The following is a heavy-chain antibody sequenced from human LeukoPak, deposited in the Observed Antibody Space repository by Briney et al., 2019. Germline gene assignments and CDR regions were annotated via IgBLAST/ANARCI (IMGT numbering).Heavy chain of an antibody. J-gene: IGHJ4*02. Sequence: GGSLRLSCAASGFTFDDYAMHWVRQAPGKGLEWVSLISWDGGSTYYADSVKGRFTISRDNSKNSPYLQMNSLRAEDTAVYYCARSSSSDDYWGQGTLVTVSS. V-gene: IGHV3-43D*03. CDR2: ISWDGGST. CDR3: ARSSSSDDY. D-gene: IGHD6-6*01. CDR1: GFTFDDYA.